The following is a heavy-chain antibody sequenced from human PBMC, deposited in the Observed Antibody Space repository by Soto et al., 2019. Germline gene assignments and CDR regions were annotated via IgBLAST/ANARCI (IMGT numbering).Heavy chain of an antibody. J-gene: IGHJ6*03. CDR1: GYTFTSYG. CDR2: ISAYNGNT. V-gene: IGHV1-18*01. D-gene: IGHD2-15*01. Sequence: GASVKVSCKASGYTFTSYGISWARQAPGQGLEWMGWISAYNGNTNYAQKLQGRVTMTTDTSTSTAYMELRSLRSDDTAVYYCASWVAATYYYYYYMDVWGKGTKVTVSS. CDR3: ASWVAATYYYYYYMDV.